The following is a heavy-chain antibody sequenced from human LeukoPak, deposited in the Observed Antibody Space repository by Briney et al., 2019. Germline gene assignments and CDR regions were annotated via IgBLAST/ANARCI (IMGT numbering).Heavy chain of an antibody. CDR2: ISSSSSYI. Sequence: GGSLRLSCAASGFTFSTYEMNWVRQAPGKGLEWVSSISSSSSYIHYADSVKGRFTISRDNAKNSLFLQMNTLRAEDTAVYYCARALSGSTNCYACFDYWGQGTLVTVSS. J-gene: IGHJ4*02. D-gene: IGHD2-2*01. CDR1: GFTFSTYE. CDR3: ARALSGSTNCYACFDY. V-gene: IGHV3-21*01.